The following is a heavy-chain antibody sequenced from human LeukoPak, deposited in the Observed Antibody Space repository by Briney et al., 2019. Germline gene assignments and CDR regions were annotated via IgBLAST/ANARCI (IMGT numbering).Heavy chain of an antibody. V-gene: IGHV3-23*01. J-gene: IGHJ5*02. CDR1: GFTFSSYA. CDR3: ARGGSSGWSNWFDP. Sequence: PGGSLRLSCAASGFTFSSYAMSWVRRAPGKGLEWVSAISGSGGSTYYADSVKGRFTISRDNSKNTLYLQMNSLRAEDTAVYYCARGGSSGWSNWFDPWGQGTLVTVSS. CDR2: ISGSGGST. D-gene: IGHD6-19*01.